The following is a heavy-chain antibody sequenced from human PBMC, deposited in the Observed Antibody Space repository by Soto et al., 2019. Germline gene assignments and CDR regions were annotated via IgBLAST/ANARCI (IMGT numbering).Heavy chain of an antibody. CDR3: ARHWGSSGGENYLGY. CDR2: ISGYNGNT. V-gene: IGHV1-18*01. Sequence: QVQLVQSGAEVKKPGASVKVSCEASGYTFTSYGITWVRQAPGQGLEWMGWISGYNGNTNYAQKLQGRVTMTTDTSTSTAYMELRSLRSDVTAVYYCARHWGSSGGENYLGYWGQGTLVTVSS. D-gene: IGHD6-19*01. J-gene: IGHJ4*02. CDR1: GYTFTSYG.